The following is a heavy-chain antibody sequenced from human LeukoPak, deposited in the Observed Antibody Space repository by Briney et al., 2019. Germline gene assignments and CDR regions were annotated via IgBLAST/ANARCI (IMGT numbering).Heavy chain of an antibody. D-gene: IGHD3-3*01. CDR3: ARDYPTTQYYDFWSGYYNYFDY. CDR1: GFTFSSYA. Sequence: GGSLRLSCAASGFTFSSYAMHWVRQAPGKGLEWVAGISYDGSYKYYADSVKGRVTISRDNAKNSLYLQMNSLRAEDTAVYYCARDYPTTQYYDFWSGYYNYFDYWGQGTLVTVSS. CDR2: ISYDGSYK. J-gene: IGHJ4*02. V-gene: IGHV3-30*04.